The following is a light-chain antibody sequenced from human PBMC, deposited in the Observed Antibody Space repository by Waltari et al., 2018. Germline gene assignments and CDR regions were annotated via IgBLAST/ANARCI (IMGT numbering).Light chain of an antibody. J-gene: IGLJ2*01. V-gene: IGLV3-25*03. CDR3: QSTDSTNNHVI. Sequence: SYELTQPPSVSVSPGQTSRTTCPGNSSPEQYAFEHQQKPGQSTTLIIYKDKERRSGIPERFSGSSSGTTATLTISGVQAEDEADYYCQSTDSTNNHVIFGGGTKVTVL. CDR2: KDK. CDR1: SSPEQY.